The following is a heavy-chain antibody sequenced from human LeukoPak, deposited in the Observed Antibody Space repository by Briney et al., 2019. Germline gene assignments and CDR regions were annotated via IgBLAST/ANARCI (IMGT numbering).Heavy chain of an antibody. V-gene: IGHV3-23*01. J-gene: IGHJ3*01. Sequence: SGGSLRLSCTASGFNFSGYAMNWVRQAPGKGLEWVSAISGSGGSTYYADSVKGRFTISRDNSKDTLYMQLNSPRAEDTAVYFCAKGQTTVMAFDVWGQGTMVSVSS. CDR2: ISGSGGST. CDR3: AKGQTTVMAFDV. CDR1: GFNFSGYA. D-gene: IGHD4-17*01.